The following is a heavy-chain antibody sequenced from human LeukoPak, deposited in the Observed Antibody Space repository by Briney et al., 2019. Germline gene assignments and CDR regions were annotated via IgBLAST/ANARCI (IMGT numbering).Heavy chain of an antibody. CDR2: ISAYNGNT. J-gene: IGHJ4*02. CDR3: ATDVAGAFGTKALDS. V-gene: IGHV1-18*01. CDR1: GYTFTSYG. D-gene: IGHD3-3*02. Sequence: ASVKVSCKASGYTFTSYGISWVRQAPGQGLEWMGWISAYNGNTNYAQKLQGRVTMTTDTSTTTSYMELSRLISEDTAVYYCATDVAGAFGTKALDSWGQGTLVTVSS.